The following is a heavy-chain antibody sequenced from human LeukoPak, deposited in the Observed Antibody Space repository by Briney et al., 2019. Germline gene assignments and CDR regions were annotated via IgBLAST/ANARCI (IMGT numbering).Heavy chain of an antibody. D-gene: IGHD3-22*01. CDR3: ARERRGYYYDSSGYFVHKTVRDLDY. CDR2: INPNSGGT. V-gene: IGHV1-2*02. Sequence: ASVKVSCKASGYTFTGYYMHWVRQAPGQGLEWMGWINPNSGGTNYAQKFQDRVTMTRDTSISTAYMELSRLRSDDTAVYYCARERRGYYYDSSGYFVHKTVRDLDYWGQGTLVTVSS. J-gene: IGHJ4*02. CDR1: GYTFTGYY.